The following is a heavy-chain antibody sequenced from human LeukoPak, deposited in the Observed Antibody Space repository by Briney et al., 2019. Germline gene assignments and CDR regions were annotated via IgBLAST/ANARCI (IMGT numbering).Heavy chain of an antibody. CDR3: ARDPGYYDSSGYPS. J-gene: IGHJ5*02. D-gene: IGHD3-22*01. CDR1: GYTFTGYY. Sequence: ASVKVSCKASGYTFTGYYMHWVRQAPGQGLEWMGWISAYNGNTNYAQKLQGRVTMTTDTSTSTAYMELRSLRSDDTAVYYCARDPGYYDSSGYPSWGQGTLVTVSS. CDR2: ISAYNGNT. V-gene: IGHV1-18*04.